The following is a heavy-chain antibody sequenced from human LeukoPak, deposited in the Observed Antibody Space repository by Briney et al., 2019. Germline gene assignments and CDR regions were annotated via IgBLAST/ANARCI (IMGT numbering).Heavy chain of an antibody. D-gene: IGHD6-19*01. CDR3: AKDPVAVAGYYFDY. CDR1: GFTFSSFS. V-gene: IGHV3-21*01. CDR2: ISSSSSYI. Sequence: GGSLRLSCTASGFTFSSFSMNWVRQAPGKGLEWVSSISSSSSYIYYADSVKGRFTISRDNAKNSLYLQMNSLRADDTAVYYCAKDPVAVAGYYFDYWGQGTLVTVSS. J-gene: IGHJ4*02.